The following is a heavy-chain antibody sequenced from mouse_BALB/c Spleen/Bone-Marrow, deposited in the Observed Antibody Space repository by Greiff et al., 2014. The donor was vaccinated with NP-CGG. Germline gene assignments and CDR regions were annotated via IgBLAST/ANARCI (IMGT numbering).Heavy chain of an antibody. Sequence: EVHLVQSGGRPAQSGGSLKLSCAASGFDFSRYWMSWVRQAPGKGLEWIGEIDPDSSTINYTPSLKDKFIISRDNAKNTLYLQMSKVRSEDTALYYCASLHYYGFFAYWGRGSLITVAA. V-gene: IGHV4-1*02. CDR1: GFDFSRYW. J-gene: IGHJ3*01. CDR2: IDPDSSTI. D-gene: IGHD1-2*01. CDR3: ASLHYYGFFAY.